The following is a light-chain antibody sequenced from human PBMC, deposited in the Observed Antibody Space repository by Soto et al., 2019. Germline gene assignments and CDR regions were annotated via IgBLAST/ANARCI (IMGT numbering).Light chain of an antibody. J-gene: IGKJ1*01. V-gene: IGKV3-11*01. Sequence: EVVLTQSPATLSLSPGERATLSCRASENVRTFVDWYQQKPGQAPRLLIYGASNRATGIPARFSGSGSGTDFTLTISNLEPEDFAVYYCQQYGSSPQTFGQGTKVEIK. CDR3: QQYGSSPQT. CDR2: GAS. CDR1: ENVRTF.